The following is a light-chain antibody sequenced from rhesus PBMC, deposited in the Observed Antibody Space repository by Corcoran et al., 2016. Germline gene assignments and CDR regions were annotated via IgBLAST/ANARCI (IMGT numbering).Light chain of an antibody. Sequence: DIQMTQSPSSLSASVGDTVTITCRASQGINSWLAWYQQKPGKDPNLLIYKASSLQSGVPSRFSGSGSGIDITLTISSLQSGDFATYYCQQYSGRPLTFGGGTKVEIK. CDR2: KAS. CDR1: QGINSW. J-gene: IGKJ4*01. V-gene: IGKV1-22*01. CDR3: QQYSGRPLT.